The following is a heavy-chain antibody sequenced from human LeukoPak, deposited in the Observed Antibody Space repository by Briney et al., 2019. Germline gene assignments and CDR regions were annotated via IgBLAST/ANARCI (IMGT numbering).Heavy chain of an antibody. Sequence: GGSLRPSCAASGFTFSSYGMHWVRQAPGKGLEWVAVISYDGSNKYYADSVKGRFTISRDNSKNTLYLQMNSLRAEDTAVYYCAKDFRRIVVVSAFDIWGQGTMVTVSS. D-gene: IGHD3-22*01. CDR1: GFTFSSYG. CDR2: ISYDGSNK. CDR3: AKDFRRIVVVSAFDI. V-gene: IGHV3-30*18. J-gene: IGHJ3*02.